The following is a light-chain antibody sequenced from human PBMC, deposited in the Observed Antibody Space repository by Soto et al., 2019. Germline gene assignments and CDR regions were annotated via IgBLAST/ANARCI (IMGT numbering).Light chain of an antibody. Sequence: QSVLTQPASVSGSPGQSITISCTGTSSDVGRYNLVSWCQHHPGKAPKLIVYEVSQRPSGVSNRFSGSKSGNTASVTISGLQAEDEADYYCCSYAAGSTLIFGGGTKLTVL. CDR3: CSYAAGSTLI. CDR1: SSDVGRYNL. J-gene: IGLJ2*01. V-gene: IGLV2-23*02. CDR2: EVS.